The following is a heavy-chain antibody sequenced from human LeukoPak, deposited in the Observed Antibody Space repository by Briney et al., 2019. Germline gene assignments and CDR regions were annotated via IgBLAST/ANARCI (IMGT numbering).Heavy chain of an antibody. J-gene: IGHJ4*02. CDR2: ISGSGGST. V-gene: IGHV3-23*01. CDR3: AKDNFADTAMVLYY. CDR1: GFTFSSYA. D-gene: IGHD5-18*01. Sequence: GGSLRLSCAASGFTFSSYAMSWVRQAPGKGLEWVSAISGSGGSTYYADSVKGWFTISRDNSKNTLYLQMNSLRAEDTAVYYCAKDNFADTAMVLYYWGQGTLVTVSS.